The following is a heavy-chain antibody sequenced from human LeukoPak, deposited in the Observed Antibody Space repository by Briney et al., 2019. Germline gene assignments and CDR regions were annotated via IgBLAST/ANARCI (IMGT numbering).Heavy chain of an antibody. Sequence: GGSLRLSCAASGFTFSSYSMNWVRQAPGKGLEWVSYISSSSSTIYYADSVKGRFTISRDSSKNTLYLQMNSLRAEDTAVYYCAKDNLRGFCENWGQGTLVTVSS. CDR3: AKDNLRGFCEN. D-gene: IGHD3-10*01. CDR1: GFTFSSYS. CDR2: ISSSSSTI. J-gene: IGHJ4*02. V-gene: IGHV3-48*01.